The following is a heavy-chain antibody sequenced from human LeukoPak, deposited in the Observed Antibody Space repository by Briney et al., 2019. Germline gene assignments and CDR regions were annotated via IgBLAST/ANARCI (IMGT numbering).Heavy chain of an antibody. D-gene: IGHD3-22*01. Sequence: PGGSLRLSCAASGFTFSSYAMSWVRQAPWKGLEWVSAISGSGGSTFYADCEKGRFTISRDNSKNTLYLQMNSLRAEDTAVYYCSTDRRYYEVWGQGTLVTVSS. J-gene: IGHJ4*02. CDR2: ISGSGGST. CDR3: STDRRYYEV. V-gene: IGHV3-23*01. CDR1: GFTFSSYA.